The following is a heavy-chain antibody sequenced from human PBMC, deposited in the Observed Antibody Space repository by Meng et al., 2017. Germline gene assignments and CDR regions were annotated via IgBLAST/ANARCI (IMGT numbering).Heavy chain of an antibody. CDR2: IWYDGSNK. D-gene: IGHD4-23*01. CDR1: GFAFRSYG. V-gene: IGHV3-33*01. CDR3: ARDLYGGNSDYFDY. J-gene: IGHJ4*02. Sequence: VELVESGGGGVQPGRSPRLSCAASGFAFRSYGMHWVRQAPGKGLEWVAVIWYDGSNKYYADSVKGRFTISRDNSKNTLYLQMNSLRAEDTAVYYCARDLYGGNSDYFDYWGQGTLVTVSS.